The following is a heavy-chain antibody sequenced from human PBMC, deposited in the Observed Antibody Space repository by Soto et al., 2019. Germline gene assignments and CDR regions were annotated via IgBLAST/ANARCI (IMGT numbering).Heavy chain of an antibody. J-gene: IGHJ4*02. CDR2: ISYDGSNK. CDR3: ARDFDY. CDR1: GFTVSSNY. Sequence: GGSLRLSCAASGFTVSSNYMSWVRQAPGKGLEWVSVISYDGSNKYYADSVKGRFTISRDNSKNTLYLQMNSLRAEDTAVYYCARDFDYWGQGTLVTVSS. V-gene: IGHV3-30-3*01.